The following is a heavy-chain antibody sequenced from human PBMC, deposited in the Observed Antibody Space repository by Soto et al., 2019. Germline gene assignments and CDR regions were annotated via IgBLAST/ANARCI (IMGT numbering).Heavy chain of an antibody. CDR1: GSSISSYY. Sequence: SETLSLTCTVSGSSISSYYWSWIRQPPGKGLEWIGYIYYSGSTNYNPSLKSRVTISVDTSKNQFSLKLSSVTAADTAVYYCARVIEEWLLYEYYYYMDVWGKGTTVTVSS. V-gene: IGHV4-59*01. J-gene: IGHJ6*03. CDR2: IYYSGST. CDR3: ARVIEEWLLYEYYYYMDV. D-gene: IGHD3-3*01.